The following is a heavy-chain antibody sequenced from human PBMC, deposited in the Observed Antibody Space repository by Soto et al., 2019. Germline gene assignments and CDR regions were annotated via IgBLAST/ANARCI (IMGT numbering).Heavy chain of an antibody. J-gene: IGHJ4*02. V-gene: IGHV1-46*01. Sequence: ASVKVSCKASGYTFTSYYMHWVRQAPGQGLEWMGIINPSGGSTSYAQKFQGRVTMTRDTSTSTVYMELSSLRSEDTAVYYCARDDHYCDSSGYYLVNAFDYWGQGTLVTVSS. CDR1: GYTFTSYY. D-gene: IGHD3-22*01. CDR2: INPSGGST. CDR3: ARDDHYCDSSGYYLVNAFDY.